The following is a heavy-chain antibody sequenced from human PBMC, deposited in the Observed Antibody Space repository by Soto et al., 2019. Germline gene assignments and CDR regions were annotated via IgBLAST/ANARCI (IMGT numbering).Heavy chain of an antibody. CDR1: GYTFTSYA. V-gene: IGHV7-4-1*01. D-gene: IGHD2-2*01. Sequence: ASVKVSCKASGYTFTSYAMNWVRQAPGQGLEWMGWINTNTGNPTYAQGFTGRFVFSLDTSVSTAYLQICSLKAEDTAVYYCARDLDCSSTSCPSNYYYYYGMDVWGQGTTVTVSS. CDR3: ARDLDCSSTSCPSNYYYYYGMDV. J-gene: IGHJ6*02. CDR2: INTNTGNP.